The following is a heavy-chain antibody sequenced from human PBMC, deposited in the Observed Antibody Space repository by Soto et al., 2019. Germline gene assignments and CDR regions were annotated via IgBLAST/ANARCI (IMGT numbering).Heavy chain of an antibody. D-gene: IGHD3-10*01. V-gene: IGHV3-30*04. CDR2: ISYDGSDK. Sequence: QVQLVESGGGVVQPGKSLRLSCAASGFTFSIYRMHWFRQAPGKGLDWVAVISYDGSDKFYTDSVKGRFTISRDNSENTLYLQMNSLRAEDTAVFYCAREKNYYGSGSYPPDYWGQGTLVTVSS. CDR1: GFTFSIYR. CDR3: AREKNYYGSGSYPPDY. J-gene: IGHJ4*02.